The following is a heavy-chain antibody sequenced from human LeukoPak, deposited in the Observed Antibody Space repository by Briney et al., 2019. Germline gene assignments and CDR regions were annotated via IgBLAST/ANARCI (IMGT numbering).Heavy chain of an antibody. J-gene: IGHJ5*02. CDR2: IIPILGIA. V-gene: IGHV1-69*02. D-gene: IGHD3-3*01. CDR3: ACSTYYDFWSGYYFYP. CDR1: GGTFSSYT. Sequence: SVKVSCEASGGTFSSYTISWVRQAPGQGLEWMGRIIPILGIANYAQKFQGRVTITADKSTSTAYMELSSLRSEDTAVYYCACSTYYDFWSGYYFYPWGQGTLVTVSS.